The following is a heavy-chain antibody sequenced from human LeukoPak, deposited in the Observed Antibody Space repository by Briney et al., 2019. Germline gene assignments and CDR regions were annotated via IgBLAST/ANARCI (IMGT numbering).Heavy chain of an antibody. D-gene: IGHD5-18*01. Sequence: SETLSLTCTVSGGSISSYYWSWIRQPPGKGLEWIGYIYYSGSTYYNPSLKSRVTISVDTSKNQFSLKLSSVTAADTAVYYCARVSWIQPTRNWFDPWGQGTLVTVSS. V-gene: IGHV4-59*04. CDR2: IYYSGST. J-gene: IGHJ5*02. CDR1: GGSISSYY. CDR3: ARVSWIQPTRNWFDP.